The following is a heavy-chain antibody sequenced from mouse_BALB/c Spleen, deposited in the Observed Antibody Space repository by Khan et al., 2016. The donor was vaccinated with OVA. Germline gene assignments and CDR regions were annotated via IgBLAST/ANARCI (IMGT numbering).Heavy chain of an antibody. Sequence: EVQLQESGPGLVKPSQSLSLTCTVTVYSITSDYAWNWIRQFPGNKLEWMAYISYSGSTRSNPSLNSRISITRDTSKNQFFLQLNSVTTEDTATYYCARRYYYGQWYFDVWGAGTTVTVSS. V-gene: IGHV3-2*02. CDR3: ARRYYYGQWYFDV. J-gene: IGHJ1*01. D-gene: IGHD1-1*01. CDR2: ISYSGST. CDR1: VYSITSDYA.